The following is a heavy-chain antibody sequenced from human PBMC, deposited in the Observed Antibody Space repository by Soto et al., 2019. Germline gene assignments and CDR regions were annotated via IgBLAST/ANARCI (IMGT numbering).Heavy chain of an antibody. CDR2: INPNSGGT. J-gene: IGHJ4*02. CDR1: GYTFTGYY. D-gene: IGHD3-10*01. V-gene: IGHV1-2*04. CDR3: ARGRKMVRGVHIDY. Sequence: QVQLVQSGAEVKKPGASVKVACKASGYTFTGYYMHWVRQAPRQGLEGMGWINPNSGGTNYAQKFQGWVTMTRDTSISTAYMELSRLRSDDTAVYYCARGRKMVRGVHIDYWCQGTLVTVSS.